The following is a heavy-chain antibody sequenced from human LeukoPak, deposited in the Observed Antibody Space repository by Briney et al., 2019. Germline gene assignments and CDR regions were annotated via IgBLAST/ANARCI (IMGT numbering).Heavy chain of an antibody. CDR3: AREGADCSGGSCNYYYGMDV. Sequence: SETLSLTCAVSGGSISSSNWWSWVRQPPGKGLEWIGEIYHSGSTNYNPSLKSRVTISVDKSKNQFSLKLSSVTAADTVVYYCAREGADCSGGSCNYYYGMDVWGQGTTVTVSS. V-gene: IGHV4-4*02. CDR1: GGSISSSNW. J-gene: IGHJ6*02. CDR2: IYHSGST. D-gene: IGHD2-15*01.